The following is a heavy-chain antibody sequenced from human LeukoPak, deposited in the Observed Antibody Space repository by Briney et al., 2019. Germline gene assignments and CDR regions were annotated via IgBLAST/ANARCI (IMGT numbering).Heavy chain of an antibody. CDR1: GGSISSSSYY. CDR3: ARQSRAAANWYFDL. Sequence: PSETLSLTCTVSGGSISSSSYYWGWIRQPPGKGLEWIGSIYYSGSTYYNPSLKSRVTISVDTSKNQFSLKLSSVTAADTAVYYCARQSRAAANWYFDLWGRGTLVTVSS. J-gene: IGHJ2*01. CDR2: IYYSGST. V-gene: IGHV4-39*01. D-gene: IGHD6-13*01.